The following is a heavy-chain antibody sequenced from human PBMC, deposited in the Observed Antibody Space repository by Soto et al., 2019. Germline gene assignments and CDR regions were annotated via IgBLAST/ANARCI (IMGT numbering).Heavy chain of an antibody. V-gene: IGHV3-21*01. Sequence: EVQLVESGGGLVKPGGSLRLSCAASGFTFSSYSMNWVRQAPGKGLEWVSSISSSSSYIYYADSVKGRFTISRDNAKNSLYLQMNSLRAEDTAVYYCARDVSEQLVPSNWFDPWGQGTLVTVSS. J-gene: IGHJ5*02. D-gene: IGHD6-6*01. CDR1: GFTFSSYS. CDR2: ISSSSSYI. CDR3: ARDVSEQLVPSNWFDP.